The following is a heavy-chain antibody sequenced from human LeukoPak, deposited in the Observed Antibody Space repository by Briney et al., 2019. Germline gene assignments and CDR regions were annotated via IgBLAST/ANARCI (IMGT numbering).Heavy chain of an antibody. Sequence: SGTLSLTCTVSGSSISRYYWSWIRQPPGKGLEWIGYIYHSGSTNYNPSLKSRVTISLDTSKNQFSLKLSSVTAADTALYYCARDRSYYFGSGSYYDGFDSWGQGTLVTVSS. D-gene: IGHD3-10*01. V-gene: IGHV4-59*01. CDR2: IYHSGST. CDR3: ARDRSYYFGSGSYYDGFDS. CDR1: GSSISRYY. J-gene: IGHJ4*02.